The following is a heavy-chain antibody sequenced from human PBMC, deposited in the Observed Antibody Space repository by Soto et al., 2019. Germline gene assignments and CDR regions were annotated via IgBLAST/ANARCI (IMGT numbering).Heavy chain of an antibody. D-gene: IGHD3-16*01. CDR3: ARDLDNYGSWFDP. V-gene: IGHV3-33*01. J-gene: IGHJ5*02. CDR2: IWYDGSNK. CDR1: GFTFSSYG. Sequence: GGSLRLSCAASGFTFSSYGMHWVRQAPGKGLEWVAVIWYDGSNKYYADSVKGRFTISRDNSKNTLYPQMNSLRAEDTAVYYCARDLDNYGSWFDPWGQGTLVTVSS.